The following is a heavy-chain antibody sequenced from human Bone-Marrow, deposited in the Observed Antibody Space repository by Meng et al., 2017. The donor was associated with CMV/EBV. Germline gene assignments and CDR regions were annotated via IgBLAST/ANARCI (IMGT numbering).Heavy chain of an antibody. J-gene: IGHJ4*02. Sequence: FTDHDMHWVRQAPGQGLEWMGWLNPNTGGTSYAQKFQGRVTMTSDTSINTAYMELSRVRSDDTAVYYCARPLGHCNRASCYTDYFDYWGQGTLVTVSS. CDR2: LNPNTGGT. CDR1: FTDHD. V-gene: IGHV1-2*02. CDR3: ARPLGHCNRASCYTDYFDY. D-gene: IGHD2-2*02.